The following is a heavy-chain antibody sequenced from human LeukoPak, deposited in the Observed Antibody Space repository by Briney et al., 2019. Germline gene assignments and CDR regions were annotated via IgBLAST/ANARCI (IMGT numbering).Heavy chain of an antibody. CDR3: AAPGGYCSGGSCPQDYYYYGMDV. CDR2: IVVGSGNT. J-gene: IGHJ6*04. CDR1: GFTFTSSA. D-gene: IGHD2-15*01. Sequence: RASAKVSCKASGFTFTSSAVQWVRQARGQRLEWIGWIVVGSGNTNYAQKFQERVTITRDMSTSTAYMELSSLRSEDTAVYYCAAPGGYCSGGSCPQDYYYYGMDVWGKGTTVTVSS. V-gene: IGHV1-58*01.